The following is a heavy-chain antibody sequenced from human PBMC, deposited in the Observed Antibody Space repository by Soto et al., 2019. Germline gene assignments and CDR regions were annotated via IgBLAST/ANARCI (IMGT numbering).Heavy chain of an antibody. Sequence: ASVKVSCKASGYIFTNYAIYWVRQAPGQKREWMGWINAGNGDTKYSQNFQYRVTITRDTSASTAYMELSSLRSEDTAVYYCARGGSGWPFDYWGQGTLVTVSS. CDR3: ARGGSGWPFDY. D-gene: IGHD6-19*01. V-gene: IGHV1-3*01. CDR1: GYIFTNYA. CDR2: INAGNGDT. J-gene: IGHJ4*02.